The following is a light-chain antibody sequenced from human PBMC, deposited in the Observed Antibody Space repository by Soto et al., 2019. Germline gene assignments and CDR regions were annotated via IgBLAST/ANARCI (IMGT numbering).Light chain of an antibody. CDR1: QSISIY. Sequence: DIQMTQSPSSLSASVGDRVTITCRASQSISIYLNWYQQKPGKAPNLLIYAASSLQSGVPSRFSGSGSGTDFTLTISSLQPEDFATYYCQESYSTLMYTFGQGTKLEIK. V-gene: IGKV1-39*01. CDR2: AAS. J-gene: IGKJ2*01. CDR3: QESYSTLMYT.